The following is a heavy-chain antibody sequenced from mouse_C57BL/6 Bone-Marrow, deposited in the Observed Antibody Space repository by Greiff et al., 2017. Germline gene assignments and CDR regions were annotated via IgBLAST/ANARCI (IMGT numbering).Heavy chain of an antibody. CDR1: GYTFTDYY. Sequence: VQLQQSGPVLVKPGASVKMSCKASGYTFTDYYMNWVKQSHGKSLEWIGVINPYNGGPSYNQKFKGKATLTVDKSSSTAYMELNSLTSEDSAVYYCARRDYYGSSYFDYWGQGTTLTVSS. V-gene: IGHV1-19*01. J-gene: IGHJ2*01. CDR2: INPYNGGP. CDR3: ARRDYYGSSYFDY. D-gene: IGHD1-1*01.